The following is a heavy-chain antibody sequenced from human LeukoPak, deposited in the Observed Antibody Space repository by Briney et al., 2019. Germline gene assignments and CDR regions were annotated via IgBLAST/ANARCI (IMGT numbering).Heavy chain of an antibody. Sequence: SETLSLTCTVSGGSISSYYWSWIRQPPGKGLEGIGYIYYSGSTNYNPSLKSRVTISVDTSKNQFPLKLSSVTAADTAVYYCSXXXXXXXXXXYYYYYGMDVWGQGTTVTVSS. CDR2: IYYSGST. J-gene: IGHJ6*02. CDR1: GGSISSYY. CDR3: SXXXXXXXXXXYYYYYGMDV. V-gene: IGHV4-59*08.